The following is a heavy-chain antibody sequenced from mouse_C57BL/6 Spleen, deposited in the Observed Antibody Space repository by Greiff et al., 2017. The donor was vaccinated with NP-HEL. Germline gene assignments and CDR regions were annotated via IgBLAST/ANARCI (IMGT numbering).Heavy chain of an antibody. V-gene: IGHV3-1*01. CDR3: ASDDGYSAWFAY. CDR2: ISYSGST. Sequence: EVQRVESGPGMVKPSQSLSLTCTVTGYSITSGYDWHWIRHFPGNKLEWMGYISYSGSTNYNPSLKSRISITHDTSKNHFFLKLNSVTTEDTATYYWASDDGYSAWFAYWGQGTLVTVSA. J-gene: IGHJ3*01. D-gene: IGHD2-3*01. CDR1: GYSITSGYD.